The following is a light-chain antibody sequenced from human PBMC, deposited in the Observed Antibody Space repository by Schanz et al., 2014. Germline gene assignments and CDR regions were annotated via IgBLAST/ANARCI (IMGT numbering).Light chain of an antibody. CDR1: TSDVGGFDY. J-gene: IGLJ2*01. Sequence: QSALTQPASVSGSPGQSITISCTGTTSDVGGFDYVSWYQQQPGKAPKLIIYNVKTRPSGVSNRFSGSKSGNTASLTISGLQAEDEADYYCSSYTSSSTSYVVFGGGTKLIVL. CDR2: NVK. CDR3: SSYTSSSTSYVV. V-gene: IGLV2-14*03.